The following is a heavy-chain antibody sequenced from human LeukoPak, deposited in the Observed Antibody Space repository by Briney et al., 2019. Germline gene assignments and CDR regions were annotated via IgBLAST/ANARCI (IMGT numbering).Heavy chain of an antibody. CDR3: ARDQYSSSPYYFDY. D-gene: IGHD6-6*01. CDR2: ISSSSSYI. CDR1: GFTFSSYS. V-gene: IGHV3-21*01. Sequence: GGSLRLSCAASGFTFSSYSMNWVRQAPGKGLEWVPSISSSSSYIYYADSVKGRFTISRDSAKNSLYLQMNSLRAEDTAVYYCARDQYSSSPYYFDYWGQGTLVTVSS. J-gene: IGHJ4*02.